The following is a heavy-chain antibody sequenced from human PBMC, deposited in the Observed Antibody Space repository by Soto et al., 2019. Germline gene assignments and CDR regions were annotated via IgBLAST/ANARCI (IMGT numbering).Heavy chain of an antibody. J-gene: IGHJ4*02. Sequence: GGSLRLSCAASGFTFSNVWLSWVRQGPGKGLEWLGRIKSRTGNETTDYASPARGRFIISRDDSKNMLYLQLNSLKSEDTGVYYCVKVLPPANSWFDYWGQGTPVTVSS. CDR2: IKSRTGNETT. V-gene: IGHV3-15*01. D-gene: IGHD3-3*01. CDR1: GFTFSNVW. CDR3: VKVLPPANSWFDY.